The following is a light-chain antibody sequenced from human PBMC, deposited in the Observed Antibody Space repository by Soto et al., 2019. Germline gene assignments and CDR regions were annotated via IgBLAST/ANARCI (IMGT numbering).Light chain of an antibody. CDR2: AVS. CDR3: QQSYRAPHT. J-gene: IGKJ4*01. V-gene: IGKV1-39*01. Sequence: DIQMTQSPSSLSASVGDRVTITCRASQSISNYLNWYQQKPGKAPSLLMYAVSSLQGGVPPRFSGSASGTNFTLTIASLQREDVAAYHCQQSYRAPHTFGGGTKLEIK. CDR1: QSISNY.